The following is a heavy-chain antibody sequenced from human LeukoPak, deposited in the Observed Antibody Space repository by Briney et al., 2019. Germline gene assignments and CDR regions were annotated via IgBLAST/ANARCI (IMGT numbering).Heavy chain of an antibody. CDR2: IIPIFGTA. V-gene: IGHV1-69*13. J-gene: IGHJ3*02. Sequence: SVKVSCKASGGTFNNFAISWVRQAPGQGLKWMGEIIPIFGTADYAQKFQGRVTITADESTSTAYMELSSLRSEDTAVYYCARGRPYAFDIWGQGTMVTVSS. CDR3: ARGRPYAFDI. CDR1: GGTFNNFA.